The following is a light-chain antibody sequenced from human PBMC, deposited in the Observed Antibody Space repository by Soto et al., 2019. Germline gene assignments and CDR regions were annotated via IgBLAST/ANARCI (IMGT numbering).Light chain of an antibody. CDR1: ETILYTPNNNNY. CDR2: WAS. J-gene: IGKJ1*01. V-gene: IGKV4-1*01. Sequence: DIVMTQSPDSLAVSLGERATINCKSSETILYTPNNNNYLAWFQKKPGQPPRLLIYWASTRQPGVPDRFSGSGSGTEFTLTISSLQAEDVAVYYCQQYYNTFPTFGQGTKVEIK. CDR3: QQYYNTFPT.